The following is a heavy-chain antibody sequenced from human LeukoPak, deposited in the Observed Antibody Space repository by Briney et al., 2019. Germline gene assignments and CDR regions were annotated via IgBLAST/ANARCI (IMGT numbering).Heavy chain of an antibody. D-gene: IGHD2-15*01. CDR3: TRGAPDSSDYFDY. CDR1: GSTFSTYY. J-gene: IGHJ4*02. CDR2: INPRGTGT. V-gene: IGHV1-46*01. Sequence: GASVKVSCKASGSTFSTYYMHWIRQAPGQGLEWMGIINPRGTGTTYAQKFQGRVTMTRDTSTGTVYMELSSLTSEDTAVYYCTRGAPDSSDYFDYWGQGTLVTVSS.